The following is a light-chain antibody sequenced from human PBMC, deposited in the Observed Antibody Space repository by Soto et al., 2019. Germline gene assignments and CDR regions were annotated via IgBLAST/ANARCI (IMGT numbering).Light chain of an antibody. CDR2: GAS. J-gene: IGKJ5*01. Sequence: EIVMTQSPATLSVSPGERATLSCRASQSVSSNLAWYQQKPGQAPRLLIYGASTRATGIPARFSGSGSGTEFTLTISRLQSADFAVYYCQQYNNWPPVTFGQGTRLEIK. V-gene: IGKV3-15*01. CDR3: QQYNNWPPVT. CDR1: QSVSSN.